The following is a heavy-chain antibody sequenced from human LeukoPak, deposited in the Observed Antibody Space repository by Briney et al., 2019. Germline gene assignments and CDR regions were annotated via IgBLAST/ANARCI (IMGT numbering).Heavy chain of an antibody. V-gene: IGHV4-34*01. CDR1: GGSFSGYY. Sequence: SETLSLTCAVYGGSFSGYYWSWIRQPPGKGLEWIGEINHSGSTYYNPSLKSRVTISVDRSKNQFSLKLSSVTAADTAVYYCARVLYYYDSSGYRGYYFDYWGQGTLVTVSS. J-gene: IGHJ4*02. D-gene: IGHD3-22*01. CDR3: ARVLYYYDSSGYRGYYFDY. CDR2: INHSGST.